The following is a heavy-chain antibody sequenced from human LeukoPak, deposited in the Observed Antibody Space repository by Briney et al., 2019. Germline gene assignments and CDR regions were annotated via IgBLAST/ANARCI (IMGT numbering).Heavy chain of an antibody. V-gene: IGHV3-33*01. CDR2: VWYDGGNK. CDR3: ARDLNLPDAFDV. CDR1: GFTFSAYG. J-gene: IGHJ3*01. Sequence: GGSLRLSCAASGFTFSAYGMHWVRQAPGKGLEWVAVVWYDGGNKYYADSVKGRFTVSRDNSKNTLYLQMNSLGVEDTALYYCARDLNLPDAFDVWGQGTMVTVSS. D-gene: IGHD1-14*01.